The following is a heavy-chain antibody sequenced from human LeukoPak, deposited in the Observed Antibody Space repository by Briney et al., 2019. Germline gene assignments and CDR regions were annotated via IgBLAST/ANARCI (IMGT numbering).Heavy chain of an antibody. CDR3: ARLRCGSCYPNWFDP. CDR1: GESFSGFH. Sequence: PSETLSLTCAVYGESFSGFHWSWIRQPPGKGLEWIGEINHSGSTNYNTSLKSRVTISVDTSKNQFSLKLSSVTAADTAIYYCARLRCGSCYPNWFDPWGQGTLVTVSS. D-gene: IGHD2-15*01. CDR2: INHSGST. J-gene: IGHJ5*02. V-gene: IGHV4-34*01.